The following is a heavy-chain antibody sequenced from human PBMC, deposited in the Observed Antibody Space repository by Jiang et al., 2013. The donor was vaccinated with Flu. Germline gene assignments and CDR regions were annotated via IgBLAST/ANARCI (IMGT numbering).Heavy chain of an antibody. V-gene: IGHV5-51*01. CDR2: IYPGDSDT. CDR1: GYSFTSYW. J-gene: IGHJ3*02. D-gene: IGHD5-24*01. Sequence: GAEVKKPGESLKISCKGSGYSFTSYWIGWVRQMPGKGLEWMGIIYPGDSDTRYSPSFQGQVTISADKSISTAYLQWSSLKASDTAMYYCARHIGDGYNSPDAFDIWGQGTMVTVSS. CDR3: ARHIGDGYNSPDAFDI.